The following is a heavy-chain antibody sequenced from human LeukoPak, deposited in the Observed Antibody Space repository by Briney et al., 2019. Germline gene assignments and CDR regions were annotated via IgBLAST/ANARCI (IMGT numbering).Heavy chain of an antibody. CDR3: ARQDGYGYGYPNY. CDR1: GGSISSGGYY. CDR2: IFYSGST. V-gene: IGHV4-61*08. Sequence: PSETLSLTCTVSGGSISSGGYYWSWIRQPPGKGLEWIGCIFYSGSTNYNPPLKSRVTISVDTSKNQFSLKLSSVTAADTAMYYCARQDGYGYGYPNYWGQGTLLTVSS. J-gene: IGHJ4*02. D-gene: IGHD5-18*01.